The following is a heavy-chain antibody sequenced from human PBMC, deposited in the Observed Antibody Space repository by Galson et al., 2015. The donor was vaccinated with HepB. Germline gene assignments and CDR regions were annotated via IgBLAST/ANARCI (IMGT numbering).Heavy chain of an antibody. CDR3: AREGHYHDSRGAFDY. CDR2: IIPILGIA. D-gene: IGHD3-22*01. CDR1: GGTFSSYT. V-gene: IGHV1-69*04. Sequence: SVKVSCKASGGTFSSYTISWVRQAPGQGLEWMGRIIPILGIANYAQKFQGRVTITADKSTSTAYMELSSLRSEDTAVYYCAREGHYHDSRGAFDYWGQGTLVTVSS. J-gene: IGHJ4*02.